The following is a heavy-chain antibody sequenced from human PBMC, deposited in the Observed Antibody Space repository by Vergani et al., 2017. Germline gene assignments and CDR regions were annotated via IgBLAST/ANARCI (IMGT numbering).Heavy chain of an antibody. V-gene: IGHV4-39*07. CDR3: ARGYSSSWYGTERXFQH. CDR2: IYYSGST. D-gene: IGHD6-13*01. CDR1: GGSISSSSYY. J-gene: IGHJ1*01. Sequence: QLQLQESGPGLVKPSETLSLTCTVSGGSISSSSYYWGWIRQPPGKGLEWIGSIYYSGSTYYNPSLKSRVTISVDTSKNQFSLKLSSVTAADTAVYYCARGYSSSWYGTERXFQHWGQGTLVTVSS.